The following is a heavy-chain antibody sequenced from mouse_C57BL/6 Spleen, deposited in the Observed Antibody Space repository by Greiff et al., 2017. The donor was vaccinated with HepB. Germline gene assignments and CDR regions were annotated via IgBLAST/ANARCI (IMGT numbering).Heavy chain of an antibody. Sequence: QVQLQQPGAELVKPGASVKLSCKASGYTFTSYWMHWVKQRPGQGLEWIGMIHPNSGSTNYNEKFKSKATLTVDKSSSTAYMQISSLTSEDSAVYYCARSLITTVVATSYWYFDVWGTGTTVTVSS. CDR3: ARSLITTVVATSYWYFDV. V-gene: IGHV1-64*01. J-gene: IGHJ1*03. CDR2: IHPNSGST. D-gene: IGHD1-1*01. CDR1: GYTFTSYW.